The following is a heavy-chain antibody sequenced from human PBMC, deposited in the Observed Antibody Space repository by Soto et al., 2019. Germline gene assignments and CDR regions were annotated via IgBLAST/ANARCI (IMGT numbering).Heavy chain of an antibody. D-gene: IGHD1-26*01. CDR2: IYFGDSNV. J-gene: IGHJ4*02. Sequence: GESLKISCQGSGDKFYNFWMVWVRQVPEKGLEWMVIIYFGDSNVRYSPSFQGQVTISADKSVSTAYLQWSSLKASDAAIYYCARRRNIVGAPFDSWGQGTLVTVSS. CDR1: GDKFYNFW. V-gene: IGHV5-51*03. CDR3: ARRRNIVGAPFDS.